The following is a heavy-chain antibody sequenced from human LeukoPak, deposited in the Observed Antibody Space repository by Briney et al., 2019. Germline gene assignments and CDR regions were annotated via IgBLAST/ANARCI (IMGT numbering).Heavy chain of an antibody. D-gene: IGHD2-2*01. Sequence: SETLSLTCTVSGGSISNYYWSWIRQPPGKGLEWIGYIYYSGNTNYNPSLKSRVAISVDTSKNQFSLKLNSVTAADTAVYYCARVRYCSTNRCYDREFDNWGQGTLVTVSS. V-gene: IGHV4-59*01. CDR1: GGSISNYY. J-gene: IGHJ4*02. CDR2: IYYSGNT. CDR3: ARVRYCSTNRCYDREFDN.